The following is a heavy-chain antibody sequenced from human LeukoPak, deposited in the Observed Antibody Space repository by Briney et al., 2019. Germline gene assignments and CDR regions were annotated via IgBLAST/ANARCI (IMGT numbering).Heavy chain of an antibody. J-gene: IGHJ4*02. CDR2: IYHSGST. V-gene: IGHV4-38-2*02. CDR3: ARAPPRYIPSFDS. Sequence: SESLSLTCTVSGYSISSGYYWGWIRQPPGKGLEWIGSIYHSGSTYYNPSLKSRVTISVDTSKNQFSLKLSSVTAADTAVYYCARAPPRYIPSFDSWGQGTLVTVSS. CDR1: GYSISSGYY. D-gene: IGHD5-24*01.